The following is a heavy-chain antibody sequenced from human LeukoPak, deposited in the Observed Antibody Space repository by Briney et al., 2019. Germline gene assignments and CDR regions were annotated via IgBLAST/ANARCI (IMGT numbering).Heavy chain of an antibody. Sequence: SVKVSXKASGCTFSSYAISWVRQAPGQGLEWMGWIIPSFGTANYAQKFQGRVTITADESTSTAYMELSSLRSEDTAVYYCASLFNMISGVVMRPWGAFDIWGQGTMVTVSS. CDR2: IIPSFGTA. CDR3: ASLFNMISGVVMRPWGAFDI. D-gene: IGHD3/OR15-3a*01. CDR1: GCTFSSYA. V-gene: IGHV1-69*13. J-gene: IGHJ3*02.